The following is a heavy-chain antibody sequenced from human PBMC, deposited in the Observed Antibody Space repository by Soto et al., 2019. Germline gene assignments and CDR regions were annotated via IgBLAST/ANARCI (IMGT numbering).Heavy chain of an antibody. D-gene: IGHD3-3*01. J-gene: IGHJ5*01. CDR1: GFTSSRHA. CDR3: ARTRNGGVADSFDS. Sequence: XVSLLLSCAASGFTSSRHAIHWVRLTPGRGLEWVLAISRDGSYIYYTDSVKGRFTVSRDNSKNTVFVQMNRLIPDDTALYFCARTRNGGVADSFDSWGQGTRVTVSS. V-gene: IGHV3-30*04. CDR2: ISRDGSYI.